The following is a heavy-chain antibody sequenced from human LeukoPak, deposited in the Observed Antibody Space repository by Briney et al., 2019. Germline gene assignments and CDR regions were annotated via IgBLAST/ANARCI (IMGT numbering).Heavy chain of an antibody. CDR1: GGSFNDYY. D-gene: IGHD3-9*01. Sequence: SETLSLTCAVYGGSFNDYYWTWIRQPPGKGLEWIGEISHTGSANYNPSLKSRVTMSVDTSKNQFSLKLSSVAAADTGVYYCARDGPPYYDILTGYYRGDWFDPWGQGTLVTVSS. V-gene: IGHV4-34*01. CDR2: ISHTGSA. J-gene: IGHJ5*02. CDR3: ARDGPPYYDILTGYYRGDWFDP.